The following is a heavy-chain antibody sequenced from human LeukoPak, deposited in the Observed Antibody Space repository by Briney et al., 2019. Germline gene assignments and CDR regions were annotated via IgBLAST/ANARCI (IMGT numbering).Heavy chain of an antibody. Sequence: SETLSLTCTVSGGSINNYYWSWIRQPPGKGLEWIGYIYYSGSTNYNPSLKSRVTMSVDTSKNQFSLKLSSVTAADTAVYYCARGGVVSYYYYYGMDVWGQGTTVTVSS. CDR1: GGSINNYY. V-gene: IGHV4-59*01. CDR2: IYYSGST. CDR3: ARGGVVSYYYYYGMDV. D-gene: IGHD3-3*01. J-gene: IGHJ6*02.